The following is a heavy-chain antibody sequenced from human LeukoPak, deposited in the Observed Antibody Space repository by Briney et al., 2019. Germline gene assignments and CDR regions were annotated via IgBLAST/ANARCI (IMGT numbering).Heavy chain of an antibody. Sequence: GGSLRLSCAASGFTFSSYSMNWVRQAPGKGLEWVSSISSSSSYIYYADSVKGRFTISRDNAKNSLYLQMSSLRAEDTAVYYCARDAPAVGYCSSTSCYPDYWGQGTLVTVSS. J-gene: IGHJ4*02. CDR1: GFTFSSYS. V-gene: IGHV3-21*01. D-gene: IGHD2-2*01. CDR3: ARDAPAVGYCSSTSCYPDY. CDR2: ISSSSSYI.